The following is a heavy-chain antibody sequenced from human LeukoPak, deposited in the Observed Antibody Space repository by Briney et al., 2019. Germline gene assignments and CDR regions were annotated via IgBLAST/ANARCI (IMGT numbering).Heavy chain of an antibody. CDR3: ARVRPYDALPGI. CDR1: GGSISTYY. Sequence: PSETLSLTCTVSGGSISTYYWSWIRQPPGKGLEWIGYIYYSGSTNYNPSLKSRVTISVDTSKNQFSLKLSSVTAADTAVYYCARVRPYDALPGIWGQGTLVTVSS. D-gene: IGHD3-3*01. J-gene: IGHJ4*02. V-gene: IGHV4-59*01. CDR2: IYYSGST.